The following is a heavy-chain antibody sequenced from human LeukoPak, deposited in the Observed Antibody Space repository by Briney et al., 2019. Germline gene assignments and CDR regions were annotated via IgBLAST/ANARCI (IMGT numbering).Heavy chain of an antibody. V-gene: IGHV3-23*01. CDR1: GFTFSSYA. CDR2: ISGSGGST. Sequence: GGSLRLSCAASGFTFSSYAMSWVRQAPGKGLEWVSSISGSGGSTYYTDSVKGRFTISRDNSKNTLYLQMNSLRAADTAVYYRARDYRVFDYWGQGTLVTVSS. J-gene: IGHJ4*02. CDR3: ARDYRVFDY. D-gene: IGHD4-11*01.